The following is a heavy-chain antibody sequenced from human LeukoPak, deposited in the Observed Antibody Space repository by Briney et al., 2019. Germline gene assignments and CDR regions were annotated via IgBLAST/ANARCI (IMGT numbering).Heavy chain of an antibody. V-gene: IGHV4-4*07. D-gene: IGHD3-10*01. J-gene: IGHJ6*02. Sequence: PSETLSLTCTVSGDSISSYYWSWIRQPAGKGLEWIGRIFASGSTNYNPSLKSRVTMSVDTSKNQFSLKLTSVTAADTAVYYCARRLWFGALGGMDVWGQGTTVTVSS. CDR3: ARRLWFGALGGMDV. CDR2: IFASGST. CDR1: GDSISSYY.